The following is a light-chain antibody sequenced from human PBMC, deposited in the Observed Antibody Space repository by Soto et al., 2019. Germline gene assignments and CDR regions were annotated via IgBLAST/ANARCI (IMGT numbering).Light chain of an antibody. V-gene: IGKV1-39*01. Sequence: DIQMTQSPSSLSASVGDSVTITCRASQNIGNYLHWYQQRPGEGPKLLIYASSRLQSGVPSRFSGSGSGTHFTLTITSLRPEDCATYYCQQYNSYLITFGQGTRLEIK. CDR3: QQYNSYLIT. J-gene: IGKJ5*01. CDR2: ASS. CDR1: QNIGNY.